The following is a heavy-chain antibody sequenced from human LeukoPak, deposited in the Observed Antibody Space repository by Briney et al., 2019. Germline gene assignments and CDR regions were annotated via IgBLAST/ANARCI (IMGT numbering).Heavy chain of an antibody. CDR3: AGQYSSSWRGNWFDP. CDR2: IYYSGST. J-gene: IGHJ5*02. Sequence: SETLSLTCTVSGGSISSYYWSWIRQPPGKGLEWIGYIYYSGSTNYNPSLKSRVTISVDTSKNQFSLKLSSVTAADTAVYYCAGQYSSSWRGNWFDPWGQGTPVTVSS. D-gene: IGHD6-13*01. V-gene: IGHV4-59*01. CDR1: GGSISSYY.